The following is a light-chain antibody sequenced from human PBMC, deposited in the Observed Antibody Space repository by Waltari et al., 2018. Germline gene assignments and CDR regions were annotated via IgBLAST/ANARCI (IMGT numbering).Light chain of an antibody. CDR1: QTILYSGNNRQC. J-gene: IGKJ5*01. Sequence: IVMTQSPDSLAVSLGEGATIHCKSSQTILYSGNNRQCLAWYQQKPGQPPRLRLYWACSRETGVPDRFSGRGSGTNFTHTISSLQADDVAVYYCQQYSLPSSSTFGQGTRLEIK. CDR2: WAC. CDR3: QQYSLPSSST. V-gene: IGKV4-1*01.